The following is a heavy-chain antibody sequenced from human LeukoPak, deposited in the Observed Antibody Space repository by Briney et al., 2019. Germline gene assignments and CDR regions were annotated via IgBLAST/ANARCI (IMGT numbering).Heavy chain of an antibody. CDR3: ARDHIAVAGNAAFDI. V-gene: IGHV1-18*01. CDR2: ISAYNGNT. Sequence: GGSVKVSCKASGYTFTSYGISWVRQAPGEGVEWMGWISAYNGNTNYAQKLQGRVTMTTDTSTSTAYMELRSLRSDDTAVYYCARDHIAVAGNAAFDIWGQGTMVTVSS. D-gene: IGHD6-19*01. CDR1: GYTFTSYG. J-gene: IGHJ3*02.